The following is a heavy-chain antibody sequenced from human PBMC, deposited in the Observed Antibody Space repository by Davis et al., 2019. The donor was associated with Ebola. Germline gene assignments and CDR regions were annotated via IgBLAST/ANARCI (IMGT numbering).Heavy chain of an antibody. V-gene: IGHV3-30-3*01. D-gene: IGHD3-9*01. Sequence: GGSLRLSCAASGFTFSTYAMHWVRQAPGKGLEWVAVISYDGSNKYYADSVKGRFTISRDNSKNTLYLQMNSLRAEDTAVYYCARGRYFDWVFYGMDVWGQGTTVTVSS. CDR3: ARGRYFDWVFYGMDV. J-gene: IGHJ6*02. CDR2: ISYDGSNK. CDR1: GFTFSTYA.